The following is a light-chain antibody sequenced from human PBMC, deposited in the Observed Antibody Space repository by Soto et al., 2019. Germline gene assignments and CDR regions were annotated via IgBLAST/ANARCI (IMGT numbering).Light chain of an antibody. V-gene: IGLV1-40*01. CDR3: QSYDSSLSVV. Sequence: QSVLTQPPSVSGAPGQRVTISCIGSSSNIGAGYDVHWYQQLPGTAPKLLIYGNSNRPSGVPDRFFGSKSGTSASLAITGLQAEDEADYYCQSYDSSLSVVFGGGTKLTVL. CDR1: SSNIGAGYD. CDR2: GNS. J-gene: IGLJ2*01.